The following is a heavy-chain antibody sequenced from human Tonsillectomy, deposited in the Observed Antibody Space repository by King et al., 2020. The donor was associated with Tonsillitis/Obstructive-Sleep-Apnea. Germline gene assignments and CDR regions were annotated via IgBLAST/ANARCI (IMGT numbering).Heavy chain of an antibody. CDR1: GGSISSGGYY. Sequence: HVQLQESGPGLVKPSQTLSLTRTVSGGSISSGGYYWSWIRQHPGKGLEWIGYIYYSGSTYYNPSLKSRVTISVDTSKNQFSLKLSSVTAADTAVYYCAREVVVVVAANSWFDPWGQGTLVTVS. J-gene: IGHJ5*02. CDR3: AREVVVVVAANSWFDP. CDR2: IYYSGST. D-gene: IGHD2-15*01. V-gene: IGHV4-31*03.